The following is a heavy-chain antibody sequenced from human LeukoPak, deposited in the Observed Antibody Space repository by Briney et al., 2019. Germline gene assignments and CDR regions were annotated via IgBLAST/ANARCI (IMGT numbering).Heavy chain of an antibody. CDR1: GFTFSSYG. CDR3: ARDYVGRVDAVML. CDR2: ISGSGGAT. D-gene: IGHD5-18*01. V-gene: IGHV3-21*01. Sequence: PGGSLRLSCAASGFTFSSYGMSWVRQAPGKGLEWVSAISGSGGATYYADSVKGRFTISRDNAKNSLYLQMNSLRAEDTAVYYCARDYVGRVDAVMLWGLGTLVTVSS. J-gene: IGHJ4*02.